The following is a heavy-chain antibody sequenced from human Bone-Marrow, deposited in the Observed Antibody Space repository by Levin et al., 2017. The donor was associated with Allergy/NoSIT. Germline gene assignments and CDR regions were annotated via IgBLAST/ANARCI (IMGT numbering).Heavy chain of an antibody. Sequence: PSETLSLTCTVSGGSVSSGTYYWSWIRQPPGTGLEWIGYIYYSGSTNYNPSLKSRVTISVDTSKNQFSLKLISVTAADTAVYYCARETIFGVVIANWYFDLWGRGTLVTVSS. J-gene: IGHJ2*01. CDR1: GGSVSSGTYY. CDR3: ARETIFGVVIANWYFDL. V-gene: IGHV4-61*01. D-gene: IGHD3-3*01. CDR2: IYYSGST.